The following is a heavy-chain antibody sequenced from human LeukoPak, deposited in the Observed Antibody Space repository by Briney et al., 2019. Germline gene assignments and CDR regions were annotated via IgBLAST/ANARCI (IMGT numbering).Heavy chain of an antibody. Sequence: PSQTLSLTCTVSGGSISSGGYYWSWIRQPPGKGLEWIGYIYYSGSTYYNPSLKSRVTISVDTSKNQFSLKLSSVTAVDTAVYYCARDSHYYDSSGQNWFDPWGQGTLVTVSS. CDR1: GGSISSGGYY. CDR3: ARDSHYYDSSGQNWFDP. CDR2: IYYSGST. J-gene: IGHJ5*02. V-gene: IGHV4-30-4*08. D-gene: IGHD3-22*01.